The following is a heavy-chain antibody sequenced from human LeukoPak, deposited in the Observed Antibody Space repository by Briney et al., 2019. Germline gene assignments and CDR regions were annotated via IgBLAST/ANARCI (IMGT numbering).Heavy chain of an antibody. CDR3: ARVGGELTQNYFDY. V-gene: IGHV4-34*01. Sequence: SETLSLTCAVYGGSFSGYYWSWIRQPPGKGLEWIGEINHSGSTNYNPSLKSRVTISVDTSKNQFSLKLSSVTAADTAVYYCARVGGELTQNYFDYWGQGTLVTVAS. D-gene: IGHD3-10*01. CDR1: GGSFSGYY. CDR2: INHSGST. J-gene: IGHJ4*02.